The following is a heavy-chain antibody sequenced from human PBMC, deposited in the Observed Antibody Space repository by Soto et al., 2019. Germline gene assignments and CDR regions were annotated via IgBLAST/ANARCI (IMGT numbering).Heavy chain of an antibody. CDR2: IFYSGST. Sequence: QVQLQESGPGLVKPSQTLSLTCTVSGASISDGGYYWTWIRQHPGKGLEWIGYIFYSGSTYYNPSLESRVTISVDTSKNTFSLRLRSVTAADTAVYYCARDLVPPGPYNDFWSGSFWGQGTLVTVSS. J-gene: IGHJ4*02. CDR1: GASISDGGYY. D-gene: IGHD3-3*01. V-gene: IGHV4-31*03. CDR3: ARDLVPPGPYNDFWSGSF.